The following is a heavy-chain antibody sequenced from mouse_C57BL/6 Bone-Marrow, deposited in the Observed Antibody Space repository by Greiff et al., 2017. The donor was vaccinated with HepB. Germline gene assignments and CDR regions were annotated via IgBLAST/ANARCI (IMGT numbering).Heavy chain of an antibody. J-gene: IGHJ3*01. CDR3: AREDYSNYEFAY. V-gene: IGHV5-4*01. Sequence: EVKLVESGGGLVKPGGSLKLSCAASGFTFSSYAMSWVRQTPEKRLEWVATISDGGSYTYYPDNVKGRFTNSRDNAKNNLYLQMSHLKSEDTAMYYCAREDYSNYEFAYWGQGTLVTVSA. CDR2: ISDGGSYT. CDR1: GFTFSSYA. D-gene: IGHD2-5*01.